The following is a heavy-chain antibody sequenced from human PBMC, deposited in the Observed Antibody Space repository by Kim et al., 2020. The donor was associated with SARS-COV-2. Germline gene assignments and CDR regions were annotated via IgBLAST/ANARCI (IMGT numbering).Heavy chain of an antibody. CDR3: ARVFSDPYKVMDV. V-gene: IGHV4-39*01. Sequence: SETLSLTCTVSGGPITTSSAYWGLIRQPPGKGLEWIGHIRYSGTTYYNPSLQSRVAISVDTSKKQFSLRLNSLLAADTAIYYCARVFSDPYKVMDVWAQGTAVTVS. J-gene: IGHJ6*02. D-gene: IGHD3-16*02. CDR2: IRYSGTT. CDR1: GGPITTSSAY.